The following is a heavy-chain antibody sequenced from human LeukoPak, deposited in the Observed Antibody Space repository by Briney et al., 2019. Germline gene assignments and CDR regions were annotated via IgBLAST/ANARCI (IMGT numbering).Heavy chain of an antibody. CDR2: ISWNSGSI. D-gene: IGHD3-22*01. J-gene: IGHJ4*02. Sequence: GGSLRLSCAASGFTFDDYAMHWVRQAPGKGLGWVSGISWNSGSIGYADSVKGRFTISRDNAKNSLYLQMNSLRAEDTALYYCAKEYYYDSSGGAWGYYFDYWGQGTLVTVSS. CDR3: AKEYYYDSSGGAWGYYFDY. CDR1: GFTFDDYA. V-gene: IGHV3-9*01.